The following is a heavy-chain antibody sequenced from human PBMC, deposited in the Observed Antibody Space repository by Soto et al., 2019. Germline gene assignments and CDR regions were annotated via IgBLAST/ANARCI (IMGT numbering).Heavy chain of an antibody. Sequence: QVQLQESGPGLVKPSQTLSLTCTVSGGSISSGGYYWSWIRQHPGKGLEWIGYIYYSGSTYYNPSLKSRVTISEDPSKNQFSLKLSSVTAADTAVYYCARARSGSYSLNWFDPWGQGTLVTVSS. V-gene: IGHV4-31*03. CDR3: ARARSGSYSLNWFDP. CDR1: GGSISSGGYY. J-gene: IGHJ5*02. D-gene: IGHD3-10*01. CDR2: IYYSGST.